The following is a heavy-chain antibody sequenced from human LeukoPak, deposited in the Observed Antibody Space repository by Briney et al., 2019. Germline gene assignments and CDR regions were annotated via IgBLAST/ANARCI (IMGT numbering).Heavy chain of an antibody. V-gene: IGHV3-53*01. CDR2: IYNGGGT. CDR3: ARGEGRYCSGGSCYSAY. J-gene: IGHJ4*02. Sequence: GGSLRLSCAASGFTVSSNHISWVRQAPGTGLEWVSVIYNGGGTFYADSVKGRFTISRDNSKNTLYLQMNSPRAEDTGVYYCARGEGRYCSGGSCYSAYWGQGTLVTVSS. CDR1: GFTVSSNH. D-gene: IGHD2-15*01.